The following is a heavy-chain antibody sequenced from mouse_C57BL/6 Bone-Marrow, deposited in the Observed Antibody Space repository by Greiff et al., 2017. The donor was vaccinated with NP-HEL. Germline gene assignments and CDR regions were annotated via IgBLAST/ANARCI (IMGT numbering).Heavy chain of an antibody. CDR1: GFTFSSYG. Sequence: EVHLVESGGDLVKPGGSLKLSCAASGFTFSSYGMSWVRQTPDKRLEWVATISSGGSYTYYPDRVKGRFTISRDNAKNTLYLQMSSLKSEDTAMYYGARHGSSFRYWYFDVWGTGTTVTVSS. CDR3: ARHGSSFRYWYFDV. J-gene: IGHJ1*03. CDR2: ISSGGSYT. V-gene: IGHV5-6*01. D-gene: IGHD1-1*01.